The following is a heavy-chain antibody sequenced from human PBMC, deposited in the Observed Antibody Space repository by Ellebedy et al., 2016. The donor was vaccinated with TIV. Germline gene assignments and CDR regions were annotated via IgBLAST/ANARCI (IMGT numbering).Heavy chain of an antibody. D-gene: IGHD3-16*01. CDR3: ARQVGSYFDY. CDR2: IYYSGST. J-gene: IGHJ4*02. V-gene: IGHV4-59*01. Sequence: MPSETLSLTCTVSGGSISSYYWSWIRQPPGKGLEWIGYIYYSGSTNYNPSLKSRVTISVDTSKNQFSLKLSSVTAADTAVYYCARQVGSYFDYWGQGTLVTVSS. CDR1: GGSISSYY.